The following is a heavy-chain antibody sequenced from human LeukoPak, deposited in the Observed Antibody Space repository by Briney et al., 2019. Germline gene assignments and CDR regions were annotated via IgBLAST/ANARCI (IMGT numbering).Heavy chain of an antibody. V-gene: IGHV1-8*03. CDR3: ARMETAMARDY. CDR1: VYIYTSYD. CDR2: MNPNSGNS. D-gene: IGHD5-18*01. Sequence: ASVKVSCKASVYIYTSYDLNWVRQATGQGVEWMGWMNPNSGNSGYAQKFQGRVTITRNTTISTAYMELSSLRSEDTAVYYCARMETAMARDYWGQGTLVTVSS. J-gene: IGHJ4*02.